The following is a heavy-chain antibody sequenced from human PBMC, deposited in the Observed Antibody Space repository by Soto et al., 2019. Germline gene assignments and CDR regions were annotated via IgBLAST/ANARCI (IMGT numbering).Heavy chain of an antibody. CDR3: ARDRSIAGRNYHYGMDV. D-gene: IGHD6-6*01. J-gene: IGHJ6*02. V-gene: IGHV3-53*02. CDR2: IYSGGNK. CDR1: GFNVSTDN. Sequence: EVQLVETGGGLIQPGGSLRLSCAASGFNVSTDNMSWVRQAPGQGLEWVSGIYSGGNKFYAESVKGRFTISRDNSKNTLYLQMNRVRVEDTAVYYCARDRSIAGRNYHYGMDVWGQGTTVTVS.